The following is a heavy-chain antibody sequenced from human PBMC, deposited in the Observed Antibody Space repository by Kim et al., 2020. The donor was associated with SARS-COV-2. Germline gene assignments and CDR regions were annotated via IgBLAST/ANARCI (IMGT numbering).Heavy chain of an antibody. J-gene: IGHJ5*02. CDR3: ARSVSLVSWFDP. D-gene: IGHD2-8*01. V-gene: IGHV6-1*01. Sequence: DYAVSVKSRITINPDTPKNQFSLQLNSVTPEDTAVYYCARSVSLVSWFDPWGQGTLVTVSS.